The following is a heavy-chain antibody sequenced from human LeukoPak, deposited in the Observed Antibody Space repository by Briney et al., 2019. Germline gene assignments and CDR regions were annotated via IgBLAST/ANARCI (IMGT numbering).Heavy chain of an antibody. CDR3: ARGPWYDFWSGYPPTSYYMDV. Sequence: SQTLSLTCTVSGASIGSGSYYWSWIRQPAGKGLEWIGRIYTTGSTDYNPSLKSRFSMSIDTSKNQLSLRLSSVTAADTAVYYCARGPWYDFWSGYPPTSYYMDVWGKGTTVTVSS. D-gene: IGHD3-3*01. V-gene: IGHV4-61*02. CDR2: IYTTGST. J-gene: IGHJ6*03. CDR1: GASIGSGSYY.